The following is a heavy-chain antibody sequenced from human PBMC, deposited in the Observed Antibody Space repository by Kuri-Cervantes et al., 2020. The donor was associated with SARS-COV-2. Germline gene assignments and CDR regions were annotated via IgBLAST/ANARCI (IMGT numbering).Heavy chain of an antibody. CDR1: GGTFSSYA. Sequence: SVKVSCKASGGTFSSYAISWVRQAPGQGLEWMGGIIPIFGTANYAQKFQGRVTITADKSTSTAYMELRSLRSDDTAVYYCARDLEFLEWLLPSLLDYWGQGTLVTVSS. CDR3: ARDLEFLEWLLPSLLDY. J-gene: IGHJ4*02. V-gene: IGHV1-69*06. CDR2: IIPIFGTA. D-gene: IGHD3-3*01.